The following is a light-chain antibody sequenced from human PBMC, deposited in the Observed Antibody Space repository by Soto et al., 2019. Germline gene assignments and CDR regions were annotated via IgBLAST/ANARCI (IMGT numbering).Light chain of an antibody. Sequence: QSVLTQPASVSGSPGQSITISCTGTSTDVGANNYVSWYQQHPGSAPKVMIFDVTNRPSGVSSRFSGSKSGNTASLTISGLQAEDEADDDSYSLVDATTGVFGGGTELTVL. CDR2: DVT. J-gene: IGLJ2*01. V-gene: IGLV2-14*01. CDR3: YSLVDATTGV. CDR1: STDVGANNY.